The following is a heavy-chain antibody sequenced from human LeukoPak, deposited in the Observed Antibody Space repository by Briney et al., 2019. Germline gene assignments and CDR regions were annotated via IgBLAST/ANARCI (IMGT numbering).Heavy chain of an antibody. V-gene: IGHV3-33*01. CDR1: GISFSSNG. D-gene: IGHD3-22*01. CDR3: ARDNYHDGSGYGPLDY. J-gene: IGHJ4*02. Sequence: PGGSLRLSCAASGISFSSNGMHWVRQAPGKGLEGVAVIWYDGSNKYYVDSVKGRFTISRDNSKKTLYLQMNSLRADDTAVYYCARDNYHDGSGYGPLDYWGQGTLVTVSS. CDR2: IWYDGSNK.